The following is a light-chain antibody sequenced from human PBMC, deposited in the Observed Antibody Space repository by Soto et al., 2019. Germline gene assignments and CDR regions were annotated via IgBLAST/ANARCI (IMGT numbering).Light chain of an antibody. CDR3: QHYNIYSEA. CDR2: KAS. Sequence: DIQMTQSPSTMSASVGDRVTITCRASQSIDSWLAWYQQKPGKAPKFLMYKASNLESGVPSRFSGSGSETEFTLTISSLQPDDFAIYYCQHYNIYSEAFGQGTKVELK. CDR1: QSIDSW. J-gene: IGKJ1*01. V-gene: IGKV1-5*03.